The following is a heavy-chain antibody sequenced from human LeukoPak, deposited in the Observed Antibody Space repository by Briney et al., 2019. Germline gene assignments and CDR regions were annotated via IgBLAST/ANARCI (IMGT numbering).Heavy chain of an antibody. Sequence: PGRSLRLSRAASGFTFSSYGMHWVRQAPGKGLEWVAVIWYDGSNKYYADSVKGRFTISRDNSKNTLYLQMNSLRAEDTAVYYCARGVRGYSYGYDYYYYGMDVWGQGTTVTVSS. CDR1: GFTFSSYG. D-gene: IGHD5-18*01. CDR2: IWYDGSNK. J-gene: IGHJ6*02. V-gene: IGHV3-33*01. CDR3: ARGVRGYSYGYDYYYYGMDV.